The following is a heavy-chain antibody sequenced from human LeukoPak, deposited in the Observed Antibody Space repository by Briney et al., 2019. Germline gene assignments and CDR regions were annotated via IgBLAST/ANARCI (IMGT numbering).Heavy chain of an antibody. CDR2: IYYSGST. Sequence: PSETLSLTCTVSGGSISSSSYYWGWIRQPPGTGLEWIGSIYYSGSTYYNPSLKSRVTISVDTSKNQFSLKLSSVTAADTAVYYCARGARDYRFLETFDPWGQGTLVTVSS. CDR1: GGSISSSSYY. D-gene: IGHD3-16*02. CDR3: ARGARDYRFLETFDP. J-gene: IGHJ5*02. V-gene: IGHV4-39*01.